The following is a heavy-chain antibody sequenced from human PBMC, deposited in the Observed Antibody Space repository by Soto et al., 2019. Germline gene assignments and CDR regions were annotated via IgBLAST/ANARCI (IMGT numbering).Heavy chain of an antibody. CDR1: GFTFDDYA. CDR2: INWNSDTI. V-gene: IGHV3-9*01. D-gene: IGHD3-22*01. Sequence: GGSLRLSCAASGFTFDDYAMHWVRQAPGKGLEWVSGINWNSDTIGYADSVKGRFTVSRDNAKGSLLLQMSSLRAEDTAVYFCVFSNSNDVYYQVDLWGEGTPVPVSS. J-gene: IGHJ4*02. CDR3: VFSNSNDVYYQVDL.